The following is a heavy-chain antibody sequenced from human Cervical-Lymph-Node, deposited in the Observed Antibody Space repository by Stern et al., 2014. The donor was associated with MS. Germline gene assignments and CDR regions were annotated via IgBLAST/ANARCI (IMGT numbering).Heavy chain of an antibody. CDR3: TRGRTGA. J-gene: IGHJ4*02. CDR2: IMSGSSPT. CDR1: GFTFSSFS. Sequence: EVQLVESGGGLVQPGGSLRLSCAASGFTFSSFSMSWVRQAPGKGLEWISYIMSGSSPTYYADSVKGRFTISRDNAKNSVYLQMNRLRVEDTAVYYCTRGRTGAWGQGTLVTVSS. V-gene: IGHV3-48*01. D-gene: IGHD4/OR15-4a*01.